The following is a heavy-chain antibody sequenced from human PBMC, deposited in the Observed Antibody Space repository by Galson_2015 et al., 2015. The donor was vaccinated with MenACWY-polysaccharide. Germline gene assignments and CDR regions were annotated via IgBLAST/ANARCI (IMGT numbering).Heavy chain of an antibody. Sequence: SLRLSCAASGFTFSTYWMNWVRQAPGKGLEWVAYIKQEGSEKYYVDSVKGRFTISRDNAKNSLYLQMNSLRPEDTALYYCAKDITDPGGYWGQGTLVTVSS. CDR3: AKDITDPGGY. D-gene: IGHD3-10*01. CDR2: IKQEGSEK. J-gene: IGHJ4*02. V-gene: IGHV3-7*03. CDR1: GFTFSTYW.